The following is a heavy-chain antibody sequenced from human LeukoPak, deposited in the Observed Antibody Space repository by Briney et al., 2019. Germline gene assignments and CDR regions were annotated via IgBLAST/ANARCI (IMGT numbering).Heavy chain of an antibody. CDR3: ATDHQLLGGLDY. D-gene: IGHD3-16*01. CDR2: FDTEDGET. V-gene: IGHV1-24*01. Sequence: ASVKVSCKVSGYTLTKLSMHWVRQAPGKGLEWMGGFDTEDGETIYAQKVQGRVTMTEDTSTDTAYMELSSLRSEDTAVYYCATDHQLLGGLDYWGQGTLVTVSS. CDR1: GYTLTKLS. J-gene: IGHJ4*02.